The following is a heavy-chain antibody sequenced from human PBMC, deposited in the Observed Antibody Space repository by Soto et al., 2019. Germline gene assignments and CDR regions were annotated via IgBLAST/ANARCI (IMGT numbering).Heavy chain of an antibody. Sequence: GGSPRLSCAASGFTFSNYAMTWVRQAPGKGLEWVSGLNGSGGSTSSADSVKGRFAISRDKSKNTLYLQMNSLRDGDTAVYYCARGFSAGKGSPPDYWGQGTLVTVSS. CDR3: ARGFSAGKGSPPDY. V-gene: IGHV3-23*01. J-gene: IGHJ4*02. CDR1: GFTFSNYA. CDR2: LNGSGGST. D-gene: IGHD3-10*01.